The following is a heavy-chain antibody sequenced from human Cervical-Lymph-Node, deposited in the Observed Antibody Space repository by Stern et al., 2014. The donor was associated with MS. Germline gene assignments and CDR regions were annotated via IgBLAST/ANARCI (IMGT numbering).Heavy chain of an antibody. V-gene: IGHV1-18*01. J-gene: IGHJ6*02. CDR1: GYFFTSYG. Sequence: VQLVESGAEVKKPGASVKVSCKASGYFFTSYGISWVRQAPGQGLEWMGWISADNGDTNDAQNSQGRVTMTTDTSTNTAYMELSSLRSDDTALYYCARDSLIRTFGVEEGMDVWGQGTTVTVSS. D-gene: IGHD3-3*01. CDR3: ARDSLIRTFGVEEGMDV. CDR2: ISADNGDT.